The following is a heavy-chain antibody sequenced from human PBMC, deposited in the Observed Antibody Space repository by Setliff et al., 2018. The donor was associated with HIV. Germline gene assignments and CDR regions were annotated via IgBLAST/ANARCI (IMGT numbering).Heavy chain of an antibody. CDR1: GASISSSSYF. J-gene: IGHJ4*02. D-gene: IGHD1-26*01. V-gene: IGHV4-39*01. CDR3: ARHYNVNYYVRKDFDY. Sequence: SETLSLTCTVSGASISSSSYFWGWIRQPPGKGLEWIGSIYYSGSTYYNPSLKSRVTISVDTSKNQFSLKLSSVTAADTAVYYCARHYNVNYYVRKDFDYWGRGTLVTVS. CDR2: IYYSGST.